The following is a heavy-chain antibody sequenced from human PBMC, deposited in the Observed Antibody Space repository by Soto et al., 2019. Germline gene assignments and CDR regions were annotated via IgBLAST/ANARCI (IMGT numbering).Heavy chain of an antibody. CDR1: GGSISSSSYY. J-gene: IGHJ6*02. CDR2: IYYSGST. Sequence: SETLSLTCTVSGGSISSSSYYWGWIRQPPGKGLEWIGSIYYSGSTYYNPSLKSRVTISVDTSKNQFSLKPSSVTAADTAVYYCARVTEYYYYGMDVWGQGTTVTVSS. V-gene: IGHV4-39*01. D-gene: IGHD2-21*02. CDR3: ARVTEYYYYGMDV.